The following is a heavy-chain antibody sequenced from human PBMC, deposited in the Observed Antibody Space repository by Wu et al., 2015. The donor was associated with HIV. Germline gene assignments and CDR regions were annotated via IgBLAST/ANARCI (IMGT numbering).Heavy chain of an antibody. Sequence: QVQLVQSGAEVKKPGASVKVSCKASGYTFTTYYIHWVRQAHGQGLEWVGVINPSDNRVSYAQRFQGRVTMTRDTSTNTVYMELRSLKSEDTAVYFCANRNRVGNMEAFDIWGRGTKVIVSS. J-gene: IGHJ3*02. CDR3: ANRNRVGNMEAFDI. D-gene: IGHD1-1*01. CDR1: GYTFTTYY. CDR2: INPSDNRV. V-gene: IGHV1-46*03.